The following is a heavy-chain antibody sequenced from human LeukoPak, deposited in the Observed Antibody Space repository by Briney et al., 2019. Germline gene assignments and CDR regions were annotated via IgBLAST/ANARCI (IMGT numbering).Heavy chain of an antibody. CDR2: IYTSGST. CDR3: ARGLRMAVTGMIWDF. CDR1: GGSISSYY. D-gene: IGHD6-19*01. V-gene: IGHV4-4*07. J-gene: IGHJ4*02. Sequence: SETLSLTCTVSGGSISSYYWSWMRQPAGKGLEWIGRIYTSGSTNYNPSLKSRVTISVDNSKNQFSLKLSSVTAADTAVYYCARGLRMAVTGMIWDFWGPGTPVIVSS.